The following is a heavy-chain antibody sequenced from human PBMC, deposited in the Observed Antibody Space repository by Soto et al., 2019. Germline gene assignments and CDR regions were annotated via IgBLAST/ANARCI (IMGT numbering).Heavy chain of an antibody. CDR3: ARLQAAVPHY. J-gene: IGHJ4*02. D-gene: IGHD6-13*01. V-gene: IGHV4-39*01. CDR2: IYYDGYT. CDR1: GGSISSSPYY. Sequence: SETLSLTCTVSGGSISSSPYYWGWIRQPPGKGLEWIGSIYYDGYTVYSPSLQSRVTISVDTSKNQFSLRLTSVAAADTAIYFCARLQAAVPHYWGQGTLVTVSS.